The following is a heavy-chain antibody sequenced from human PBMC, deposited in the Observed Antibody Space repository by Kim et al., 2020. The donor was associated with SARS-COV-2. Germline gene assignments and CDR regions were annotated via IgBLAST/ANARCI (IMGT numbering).Heavy chain of an antibody. CDR3: ARGPQCEEPLDY. D-gene: IGHD6-19*01. V-gene: IGHV4-4*07. Sequence: IYNPPLTSRVNMSVDTSKNQCSLKLSSWTAADAAVYYCARGPQCEEPLDYWGQGTLVTVSS. J-gene: IGHJ4*02.